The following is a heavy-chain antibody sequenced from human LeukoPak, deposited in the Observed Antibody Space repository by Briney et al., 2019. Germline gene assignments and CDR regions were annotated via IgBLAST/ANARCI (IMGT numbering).Heavy chain of an antibody. CDR3: ARDRSTLGYRQFDY. CDR1: GSTFSDYY. CDR2: INPNNGDA. Sequence: GASVKVSFKASGSTFSDYYIHWVRPAPGQGLAWMGWINPNNGDAMYAQRFQGRVTMTWDTSINTAYMDLSRLTSDDTALYYCARDRSTLGYRQFDYWGQGTLVIVSS. D-gene: IGHD5-18*01. V-gene: IGHV1-2*02. J-gene: IGHJ4*02.